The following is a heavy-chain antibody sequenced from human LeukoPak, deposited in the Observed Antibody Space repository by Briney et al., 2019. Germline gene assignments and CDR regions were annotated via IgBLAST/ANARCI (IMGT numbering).Heavy chain of an antibody. CDR2: INPSGGST. CDR3: ARSDTAMVFDY. CDR1: GYTFTSYY. V-gene: IGHV1-46*01. Sequence: ASVKVSCKASGYTFTSYYMHWVRQAPGQGLEWMGIINPSGGSTSYAQKCQGRVTMTRDTSTSTVYMELSSLRSEDTAVYYCARSDTAMVFDYWGQGTLVTVSS. J-gene: IGHJ4*02. D-gene: IGHD5-18*01.